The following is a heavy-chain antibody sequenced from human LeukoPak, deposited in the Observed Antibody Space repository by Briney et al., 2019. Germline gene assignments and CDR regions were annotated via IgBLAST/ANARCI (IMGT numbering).Heavy chain of an antibody. Sequence: ASVKVSCKASGYTFTSCYMHWVRQAPGQGLEWMGIINPSGGSTSFAQKFQGRVTMTRDTSTSTVYMELSSLRSEDTAVYYCAREGYYDFWSGYYRGGTDEDWFDPWGQGTLVTVSS. CDR3: AREGYYDFWSGYYRGGTDEDWFDP. J-gene: IGHJ5*02. D-gene: IGHD3-3*01. CDR2: INPSGGST. V-gene: IGHV1-46*01. CDR1: GYTFTSCY.